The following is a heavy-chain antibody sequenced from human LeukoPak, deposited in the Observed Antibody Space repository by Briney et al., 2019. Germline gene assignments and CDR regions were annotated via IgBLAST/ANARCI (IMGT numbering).Heavy chain of an antibody. D-gene: IGHD4/OR15-4a*01. CDR1: GFTFSSYA. J-gene: IGHJ6*03. V-gene: IGHV3-30-3*02. Sequence: GGSLRLSCAASGFTFSSYAMHWVRQAPGEGLEWVAVISYDGSNKYYADSVKGRFTISRDNSKNTLYLQMNSLRAEDTAVYYCAKLYGARQTYYYYYYMDVWGKGTTVTVSS. CDR2: ISYDGSNK. CDR3: AKLYGARQTYYYYYYMDV.